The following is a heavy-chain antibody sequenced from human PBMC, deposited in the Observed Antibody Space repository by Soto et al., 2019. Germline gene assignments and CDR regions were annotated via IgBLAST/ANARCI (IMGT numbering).Heavy chain of an antibody. J-gene: IGHJ6*02. Sequence: GFVRLSCAASGFTVSSNYMSWVRQAPGKGLEWVSVIYSGGSTYYADSVKGRFTISRDNSKNTLYLQMNSLRAEDTAVYYCARAPYYDSLDVWGQGTTVTVSS. CDR2: IYSGGST. CDR1: GFTVSSNY. V-gene: IGHV3-53*01. D-gene: IGHD3-3*01. CDR3: ARAPYYDSLDV.